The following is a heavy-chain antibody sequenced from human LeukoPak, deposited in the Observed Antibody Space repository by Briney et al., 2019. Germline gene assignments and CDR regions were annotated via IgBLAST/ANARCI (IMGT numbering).Heavy chain of an antibody. CDR2: ITTSDGNT. D-gene: IGHD7-27*01. CDR1: GFTFGSYT. J-gene: IGHJ4*02. Sequence: GGSLRLSCAASGFTFGSYTMSWVRQAPGKGLEWVSTITTSDGNTYYADSVKGRFTVSRDNSKNTLFLQMNSLRAEDTAVYYCAKDGGLWVSAHWGDSWGRGTLATVSS. CDR3: AKDGGLWVSAHWGDS. V-gene: IGHV3-23*01.